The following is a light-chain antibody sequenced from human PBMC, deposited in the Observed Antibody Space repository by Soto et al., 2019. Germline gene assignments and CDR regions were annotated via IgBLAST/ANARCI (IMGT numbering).Light chain of an antibody. V-gene: IGLV3-1*01. Sequence: SYELTQPPSVSVSPGQTASITCSGDKLGDKDAGWNQQKPGQSPVLVIYQDNKRPSGIPERFSGSNSGNTATLTISGTQTMDEADYYCQAWDSSTVVFGGGTKLTVL. J-gene: IGLJ2*01. CDR1: KLGDKD. CDR2: QDN. CDR3: QAWDSSTVV.